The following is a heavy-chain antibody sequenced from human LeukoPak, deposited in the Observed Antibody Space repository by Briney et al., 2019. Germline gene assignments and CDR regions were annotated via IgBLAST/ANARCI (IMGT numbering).Heavy chain of an antibody. J-gene: IGHJ4*02. CDR2: INHSGST. CDR3: ARGLPLRFLEWLPLDY. V-gene: IGHV4-34*01. CDR1: GGSISSYY. Sequence: SETLSLTCTVSGGSISSYYWSWIRRPPGKGLEWIGEINHSGSTNYNPSLKSRVTISVDTSKNQFSLKLSSVTAADTAVYYCARGLPLRFLEWLPLDYWGQGTLVTVSS. D-gene: IGHD3-3*01.